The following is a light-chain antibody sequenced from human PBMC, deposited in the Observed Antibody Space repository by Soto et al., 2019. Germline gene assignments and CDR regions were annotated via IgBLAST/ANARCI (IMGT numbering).Light chain of an antibody. V-gene: IGLV2-14*03. CDR3: SSYTTSSTVV. Sequence: QSALTQPASVFGSPGQSITISCTGTSSDVGGYNFVSWYQQLPGKAPKLMIYEVTSRPSGVPNRFSGSKSGNTASLTISGLQPEDEAEYYCSSYTTSSTVVFGTGTKVTVL. CDR2: EVT. CDR1: SSDVGGYNF. J-gene: IGLJ1*01.